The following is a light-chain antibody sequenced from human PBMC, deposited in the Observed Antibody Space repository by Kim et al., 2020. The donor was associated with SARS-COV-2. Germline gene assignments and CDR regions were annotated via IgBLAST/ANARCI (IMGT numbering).Light chain of an antibody. CDR3: QQYDNLPRT. J-gene: IGKJ1*01. Sequence: CPGERAPLYCRASQSVGNRYLAWYQQKPGQAPRLLIYAATTRATGIPDRFSGSGSGTDFTLAISRLEPEDSAVYYCQQYDNLPRTFGQGTKVEIK. CDR1: QSVGNRY. CDR2: AAT. V-gene: IGKV3-20*01.